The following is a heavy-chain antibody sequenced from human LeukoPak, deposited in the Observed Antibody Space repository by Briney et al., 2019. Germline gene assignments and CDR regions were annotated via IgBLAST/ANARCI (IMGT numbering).Heavy chain of an antibody. V-gene: IGHV1-2*02. D-gene: IGHD6-13*01. CDR1: GYTFTGFY. Sequence: ASVKVSCKASGYTFTGFYMHWVRQAHGQGLEWMGWINPNSGGTNHAQKFQGRVTMTRDTSISTAYMELSSLRSDDTAVYYCARGSFIAAAGTGWFDPWGQGTLVTVSS. J-gene: IGHJ5*02. CDR2: INPNSGGT. CDR3: ARGSFIAAAGTGWFDP.